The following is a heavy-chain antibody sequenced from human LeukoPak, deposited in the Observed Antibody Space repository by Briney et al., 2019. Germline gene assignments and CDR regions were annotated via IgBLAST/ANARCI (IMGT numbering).Heavy chain of an antibody. J-gene: IGHJ4*02. V-gene: IGHV4-61*01. D-gene: IGHD3-10*01. CDR2: IYYSGST. CDR3: ARLQWGGARHAFMVRATYYFDY. CDR1: GGSVSSGSYY. Sequence: PSETLSLTCTVSGGSVSSGSYYWSWLRQPPGTGLEWIGYIYYSGSTNYNPSLKSRVTISVDTSKNQFSLKLSSVTAADTAVYYCARLQWGGARHAFMVRATYYFDYWGQGTLVTVSS.